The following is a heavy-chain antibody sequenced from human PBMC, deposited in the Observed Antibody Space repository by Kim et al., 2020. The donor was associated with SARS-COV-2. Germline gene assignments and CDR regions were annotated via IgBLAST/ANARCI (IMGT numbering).Heavy chain of an antibody. D-gene: IGHD3-10*01. J-gene: IGHJ4*02. Sequence: GGSLRLSCTASGFNFSAYTMSWVRQAPGKGLEWVSAVSGNGGVIRYADSVQGRFTISRDNSKTTLSLQMNSLRVEDTAMYYCAKPDYYYSGSSEFWGQGTLVTVSS. CDR2: VSGNGGVI. CDR3: AKPDYYYSGSSEF. V-gene: IGHV3-23*01. CDR1: GFNFSAYT.